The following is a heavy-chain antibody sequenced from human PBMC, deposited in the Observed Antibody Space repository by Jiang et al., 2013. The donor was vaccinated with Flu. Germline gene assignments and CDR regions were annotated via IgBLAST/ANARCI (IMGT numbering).Heavy chain of an antibody. CDR3: AHRTYYEIWSSPPWWWSDP. V-gene: IGHV2-5*02. CDR2: IYWDDDK. D-gene: IGHD3-3*01. J-gene: IGHJ5*01. Sequence: KAREWLALIYWDDDKRYSPSLRRRLTITKDTSKNQVVLTMTNMDPVDTAMYYCAHRTYYEIWSSPPWWWSDPWGQGTLVTVSS.